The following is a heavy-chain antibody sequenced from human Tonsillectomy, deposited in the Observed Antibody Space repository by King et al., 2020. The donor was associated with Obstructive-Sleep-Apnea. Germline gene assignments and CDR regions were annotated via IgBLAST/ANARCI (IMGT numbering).Heavy chain of an antibody. D-gene: IGHD2-2*01. V-gene: IGHV1-18*01. CDR3: VRDSSPFDV. Sequence: VQLVQSGAEVKKPGASVKVSCKASGYTFTSNDISRVRQAPIQGIEWMGRISDYNGDTNYAQKLIIIDTMTKDTSTSTAYMELRSLRSDDTAVYYCVRDSSPFDVWGRGTLVTVSS. CDR1: GYTFTSND. J-gene: IGHJ2*01. CDR2: ISDYNGDT.